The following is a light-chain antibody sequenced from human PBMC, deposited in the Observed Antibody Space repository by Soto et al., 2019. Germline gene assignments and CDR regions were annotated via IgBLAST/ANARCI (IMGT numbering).Light chain of an antibody. Sequence: QSVLTQPASVSGSPGQSITISCSGTSSDVGFYNYVSWFQQYPGKAPKLMIFEVTNRPSGVSDRFSGSKSDNTASLTVSGLQAEDEAEYYCSSYAGSDNYVVFGGGTKLTVL. CDR1: SSDVGFYNY. CDR3: SSYAGSDNYVV. V-gene: IGLV2-8*01. J-gene: IGLJ2*01. CDR2: EVT.